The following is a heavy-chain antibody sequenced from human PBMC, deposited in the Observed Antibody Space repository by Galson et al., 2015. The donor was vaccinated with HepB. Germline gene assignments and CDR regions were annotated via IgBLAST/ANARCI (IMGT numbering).Heavy chain of an antibody. CDR2: MYHSGST. V-gene: IGHV4-30-2*01. CDR3: ARGGYDRSGYMEPYFDY. CDR1: GDSISSGGYS. D-gene: IGHD3-22*01. Sequence: TLSLTCAVSGDSISSGGYSWSWIRQPPGKGLEWIGYMYHSGSTHSNPSLKSRVTISIDRSKNEFSLKLSSVTAADTAVYYCARGGYDRSGYMEPYFDYWGQGTLVTVSS. J-gene: IGHJ4*02.